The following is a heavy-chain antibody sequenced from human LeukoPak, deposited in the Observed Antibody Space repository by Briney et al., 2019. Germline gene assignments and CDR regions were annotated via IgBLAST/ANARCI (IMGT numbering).Heavy chain of an antibody. Sequence: PGGSLRLSCVASGFTLSSSWMSWVRQAPGRGLEWVANIRQDGKDECYVDSVRGRFTISRDNAKNSLYLQMNSLRVEDTAVYYCASLDCARPCGYWGQGTMVTVSS. CDR3: ASLDCARPCGY. V-gene: IGHV3-7*01. J-gene: IGHJ4*02. CDR2: IRQDGKDE. D-gene: IGHD6-6*01. CDR1: GFTLSSSW.